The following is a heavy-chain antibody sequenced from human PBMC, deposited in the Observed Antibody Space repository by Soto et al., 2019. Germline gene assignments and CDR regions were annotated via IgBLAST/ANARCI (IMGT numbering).Heavy chain of an antibody. V-gene: IGHV1-69*12. D-gene: IGHD6-13*01. CDR2: IIPIFDTP. CDR3: ARREGAAAGKRHYYYGMDV. CDR1: GGTFKHYA. J-gene: IGHJ6*02. Sequence: QVQLVQSGAEVKKPGSSVKVSCKTSGGTFKHYAITWVRQAPGQGLEWMGGIIPIFDTPNYAQKFQGRVTITADESTSIAYMELSSLRSADTAVYYCARREGAAAGKRHYYYGMDVWGQGTTVTVSS.